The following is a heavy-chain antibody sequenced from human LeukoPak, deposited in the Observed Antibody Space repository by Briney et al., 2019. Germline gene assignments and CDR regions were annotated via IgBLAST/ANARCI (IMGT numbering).Heavy chain of an antibody. Sequence: SGGSLRLSCAASGFTFSSYEMNWVRQAPGKGLEWVAFIRYDGSNKYYADSVKGRFTISRDNSKNTLYLQMNSLRAEDTAVYYCARGETVVYTAMVTGVDYWGQGTLVTVSS. J-gene: IGHJ4*02. CDR2: IRYDGSNK. CDR3: ARGETVVYTAMVTGVDY. D-gene: IGHD5-18*01. CDR1: GFTFSSYE. V-gene: IGHV3-30*02.